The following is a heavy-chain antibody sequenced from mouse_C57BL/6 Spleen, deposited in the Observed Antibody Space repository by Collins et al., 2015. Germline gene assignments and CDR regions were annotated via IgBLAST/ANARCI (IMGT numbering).Heavy chain of an antibody. CDR1: GNIFTDYY. D-gene: IGHD1-1*01. CDR3: ARGYGSYYAMDY. Sequence: QVQLKQSGAELVRPGASVKLSCKASGNIFTDYYXKWVKQRPGQGLEWIARIYPGSGNTYYNEKFKGKATLTAEKSSSTAYMQLSSLTSEDSAVYFCARGYGSYYAMDYWGQGTSVTVSS. V-gene: IGHV1-76*01. J-gene: IGHJ4*01. CDR2: IYPGSGNT.